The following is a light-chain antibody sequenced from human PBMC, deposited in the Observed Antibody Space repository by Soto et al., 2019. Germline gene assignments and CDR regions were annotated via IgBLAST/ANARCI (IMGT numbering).Light chain of an antibody. V-gene: IGKV1-5*03. CDR3: LQQNNYPRT. J-gene: IGKJ2*01. Sequence: DIQMTQSPSTLSGSVGDRVTITCRASQTISSWLAWYQQKPGKAPKLLIYKASTLKSGVPSRFSGSGSGTEFTLTISSLQPDDFATYYCLQQNNYPRTFGQGTKVDIK. CDR2: KAS. CDR1: QTISSW.